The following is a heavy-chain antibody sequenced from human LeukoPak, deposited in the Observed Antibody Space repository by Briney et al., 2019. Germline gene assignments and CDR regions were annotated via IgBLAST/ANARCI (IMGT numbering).Heavy chain of an antibody. D-gene: IGHD6-19*01. CDR3: GRHASSGWSRLFYYYYMDV. V-gene: IGHV4-39*01. CDR2: FYYSGNT. CDR1: GGSISSSSYY. J-gene: IGHJ6*03. Sequence: SETLSLTCTVSGGSISSSSYYWGWIRQPPGKGLEWIGSFYYSGNTYYNPSLKSRVTISVDTSKNQFSLKLSSVTAADTAVYYCGRHASSGWSRLFYYYYMDVWGKGTTVTISS.